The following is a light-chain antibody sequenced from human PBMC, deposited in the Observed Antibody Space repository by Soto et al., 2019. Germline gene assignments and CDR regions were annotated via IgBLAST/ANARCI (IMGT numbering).Light chain of an antibody. CDR1: QSISNY. CDR2: AAS. Sequence: DMAMTQPPSSLSASVGDRVTITCRASQSISNYLNWYQHKPGNVPKLLIYAASSLQSGVPTRFSGSGSGTDFTLTINSLQPEDFATYYCQQSYGTPLTFGGGTKSEIK. CDR3: QQSYGTPLT. V-gene: IGKV1-39*01. J-gene: IGKJ4*01.